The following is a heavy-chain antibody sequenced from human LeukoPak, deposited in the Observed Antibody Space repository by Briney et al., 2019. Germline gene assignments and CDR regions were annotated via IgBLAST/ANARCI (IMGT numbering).Heavy chain of an antibody. D-gene: IGHD3-22*01. V-gene: IGHV4-31*03. CDR2: IYHTGST. J-gene: IGHJ3*01. CDR1: GDSISSGGFY. CDR3: ARDYFITSGYYYSKSFDD. Sequence: SETLSLTCIVSGDSISSGGFYWSWIRQHPGKGLEWIGYIYHTGSTYYNPSLKGRVSISVDTSANEFFLNLNSVPAADTAVYYCARDYFITSGYYYSKSFDDWGPGKMVTVSS.